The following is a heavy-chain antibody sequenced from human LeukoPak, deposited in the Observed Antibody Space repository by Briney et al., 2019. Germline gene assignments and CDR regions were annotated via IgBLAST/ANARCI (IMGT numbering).Heavy chain of an antibody. V-gene: IGHV3-48*04. CDR1: GFTFSSYG. CDR3: ARDYGWGTTNYMDV. J-gene: IGHJ6*03. CDR2: ISSSGSTI. D-gene: IGHD1-1*01. Sequence: GGSLRLSCAASGFTFSSYGMSWVRQAPGKGLEWVSYISSSGSTIYYADSVKGRFTISRDNAKNSLYLQMNSLRAEDTAVYYCARDYGWGTTNYMDVWGKGTTVTVSS.